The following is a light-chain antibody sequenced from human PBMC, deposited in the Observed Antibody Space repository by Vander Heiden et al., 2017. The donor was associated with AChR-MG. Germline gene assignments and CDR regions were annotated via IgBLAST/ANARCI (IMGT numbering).Light chain of an antibody. J-gene: IGKJ1*01. V-gene: IGKV3-20*01. CDR2: GAS. Sequence: DIVLTQSPGTLSLSPGERATLSCRASQSVSSSSLAWYQQKPGQAPRLLIYGASMRATGIPDRFSGSGSRTDFTLTISRLEPEDFAVYYCQQYFSFPWTFGQGTKVEIK. CDR3: QQYFSFPWT. CDR1: QSVSSSS.